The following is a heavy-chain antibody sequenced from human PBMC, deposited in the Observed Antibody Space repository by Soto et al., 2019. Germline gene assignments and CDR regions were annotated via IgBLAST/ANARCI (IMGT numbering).Heavy chain of an antibody. J-gene: IGHJ4*02. Sequence: GGSLRLSCAASGFTFSSYAMSWVRQAPGKGLEWVSAISGSGGSTYYADSVKGRFTISRDNSKNTLYLQMNSLRAEDTAVYYCAKDYYYDSSGYGPYYFDYWGQGTLVTVSS. V-gene: IGHV3-23*01. CDR2: ISGSGGST. CDR3: AKDYYYDSSGYGPYYFDY. CDR1: GFTFSSYA. D-gene: IGHD3-22*01.